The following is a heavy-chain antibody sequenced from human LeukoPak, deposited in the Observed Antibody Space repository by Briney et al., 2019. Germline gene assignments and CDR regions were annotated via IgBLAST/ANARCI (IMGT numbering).Heavy chain of an antibody. D-gene: IGHD6-19*01. CDR3: ARLYSSGSM. Sequence: SETLSLTCAVYGGSFGGYYWSWIRQPPGKGREWIGEINHSGSTNYNPSLKSRVTISVDTSKNQFSLKLSSVTAADTAVYYCARLYSSGSMWGQGTLVTVSS. J-gene: IGHJ4*02. CDR2: INHSGST. V-gene: IGHV4-34*01. CDR1: GGSFGGYY.